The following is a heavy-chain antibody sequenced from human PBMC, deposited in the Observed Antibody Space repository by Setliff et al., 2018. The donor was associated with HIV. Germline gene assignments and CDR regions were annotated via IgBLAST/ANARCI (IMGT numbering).Heavy chain of an antibody. V-gene: IGHV1-69*13. CDR3: ATPLDATMGRDY. D-gene: IGHD5-18*01. CDR2: IIPIFGTP. J-gene: IGHJ4*02. CDR1: GYTFTSYA. Sequence: SVKVSCKASGYTFTSYAISWVRQAPGQGLEWMGGIIPIFGTPNFAPKFQGRVTITADESTKTAYMELSSLRSEDTAVYYCATPLDATMGRDYWGQGTLVTVSS.